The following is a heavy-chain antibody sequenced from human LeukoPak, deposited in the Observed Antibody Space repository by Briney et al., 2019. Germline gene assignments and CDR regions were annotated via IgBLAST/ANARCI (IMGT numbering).Heavy chain of an antibody. CDR2: INHSGST. Sequence: SETLSLTCAVYGGSFSGYYWSWIRQPPGKGLEWIGEINHSGSTNYNPSLKSRVTISVDTSKNQFSLKLSSVTAADTAVYYCARLRMTTVTTRDYRHRQKRYYFDYWGQGTLVTVSS. CDR1: GGSFSGYY. D-gene: IGHD4-17*01. CDR3: ARLRMTTVTTRDYRHRQKRYYFDY. J-gene: IGHJ4*02. V-gene: IGHV4-34*01.